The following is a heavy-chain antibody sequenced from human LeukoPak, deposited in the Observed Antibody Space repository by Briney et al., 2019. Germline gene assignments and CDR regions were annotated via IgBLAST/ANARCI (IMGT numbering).Heavy chain of an antibody. CDR3: AFEGPVSGYAFDP. V-gene: IGHV4-34*01. D-gene: IGHD5-12*01. J-gene: IGHJ5*02. CDR2: TNISVGT. CDR1: GEAFSEYY. Sequence: SETLSLTCAVYGEAFSEYYWSWIRQPPGKGLESIGQTNISVGTNYHPSLKTRVTISLAPPKNQVSLKLRSVTAADTAVYYCAFEGPVSGYAFDPWGQGALVAVSS.